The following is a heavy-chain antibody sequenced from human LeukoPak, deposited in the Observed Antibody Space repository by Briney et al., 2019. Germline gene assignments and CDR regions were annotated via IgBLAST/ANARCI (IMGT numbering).Heavy chain of an antibody. J-gene: IGHJ4*02. V-gene: IGHV3-30*04. Sequence: LPGGSLRLSCAASGFTFSSYAMHWVRQAPGKGLERVAVISYDGSNKYYADSVKGRFTISRDNSKNTLYLQMNSLRAEDTAVYYCARDLKETLFWNYFDYWGQGTLVTVSS. D-gene: IGHD3-3*01. CDR1: GFTFSSYA. CDR2: ISYDGSNK. CDR3: ARDLKETLFWNYFDY.